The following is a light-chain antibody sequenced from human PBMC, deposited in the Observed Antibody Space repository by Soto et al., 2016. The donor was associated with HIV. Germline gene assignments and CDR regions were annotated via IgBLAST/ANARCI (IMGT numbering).Light chain of an antibody. CDR1: QAIRND. J-gene: IGKJ4*01. Sequence: DIQMTQSPTSLSASVGDRVTITCRASQAIRNDLAWYQQKPGKAPKRLIFAASSLQSGVPSRFSGSGSGTEFTLTISSLQPEDVATYYCQNYDSAPLTFGGGTKVGDQT. CDR2: AAS. V-gene: IGKV1-17*01. CDR3: QNYDSAPLT.